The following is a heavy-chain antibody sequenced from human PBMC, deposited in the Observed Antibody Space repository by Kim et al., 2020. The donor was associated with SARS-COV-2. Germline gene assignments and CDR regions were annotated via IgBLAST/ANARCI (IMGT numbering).Heavy chain of an antibody. Sequence: TYYNPSLQRRVTISVDTSKNQFSLNLRSVTATDTAVYYCARRGGIVNNYNYWGQGTLVTVSS. CDR2: T. D-gene: IGHD1-1*01. J-gene: IGHJ4*02. V-gene: IGHV4-39*01. CDR3: ARRGGIVNNYNY.